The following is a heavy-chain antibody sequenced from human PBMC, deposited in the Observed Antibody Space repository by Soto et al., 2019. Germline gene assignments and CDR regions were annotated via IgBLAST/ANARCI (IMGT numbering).Heavy chain of an antibody. CDR1: GGTFSSYA. V-gene: IGHV1-69*13. CDR3: AIGLLGSSGWYIPFDY. D-gene: IGHD6-19*01. Sequence: SVKVSCKASGGTFSSYAISWVRQAPGQGLEWMGGIIPTFGTANYAQKFQGRVTITADESTSTAYMELSSLRSEDTAVYYCAIGLLGSSGWYIPFDYWGQGTLVTVSS. CDR2: IIPTFGTA. J-gene: IGHJ4*02.